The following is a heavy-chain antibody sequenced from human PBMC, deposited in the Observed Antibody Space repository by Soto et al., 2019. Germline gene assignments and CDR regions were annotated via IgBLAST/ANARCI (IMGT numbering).Heavy chain of an antibody. CDR2: VNSDGSS. CDR3: ARGIRRHYGSDV. V-gene: IGHV3-74*01. J-gene: IGHJ3*01. Sequence: EVQLVESGGDLVQPGGSLRLSCAASGFIFSSYWMHWVRQAPGKGQVWVSRVNSDGSSYYADSVKGRFTSSRDNAKNTLYLQMNSLTVEHTAVYYCARGIRRHYGSDVWGQGTMVTVSS. CDR1: GFIFSSYW.